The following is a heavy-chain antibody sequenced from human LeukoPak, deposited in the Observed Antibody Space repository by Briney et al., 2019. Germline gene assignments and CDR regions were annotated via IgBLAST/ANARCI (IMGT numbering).Heavy chain of an antibody. V-gene: IGHV3-30*18. D-gene: IGHD4-17*01. CDR1: GFTFSSYG. CDR3: AEDYGDLGFDY. J-gene: IGHJ4*02. CDR2: ISYDGSNK. Sequence: PGGSLRLSCAASGFTFSSYGMHWVRQAPGKGLEWVAVISYDGSNKYYADSVKGRFTISRDNSKNTLYLQMNSLRAEDTAVYYCAEDYGDLGFDYWGQGTLVTVYS.